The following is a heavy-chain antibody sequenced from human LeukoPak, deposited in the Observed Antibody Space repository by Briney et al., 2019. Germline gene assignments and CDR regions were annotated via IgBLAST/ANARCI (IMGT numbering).Heavy chain of an antibody. V-gene: IGHV3-11*01. CDR3: ASPYSSSWLPDAFNI. Sequence: GGSLRLSCAASGFTFSDYYMSWIRQAPGKGLEWVSYISSSGSTIHYADSVKGRFTISRDNAKNSLYLQMNSLRAEDTAVYYCASPYSSSWLPDAFNIWGQGTMVTVSS. CDR1: GFTFSDYY. CDR2: ISSSGSTI. D-gene: IGHD6-13*01. J-gene: IGHJ3*02.